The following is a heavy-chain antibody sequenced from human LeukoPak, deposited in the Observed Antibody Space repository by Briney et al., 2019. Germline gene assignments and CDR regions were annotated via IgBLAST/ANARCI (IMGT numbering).Heavy chain of an antibody. CDR1: GYSISSGYY. CDR3: ARTDYGGNSGGDFDY. Sequence: SETLSLTCAVSGYSISSGYYWGWIRQPPGKGLEWIGSIYHSGSTYYNPSLKSRVTISVDTSKNQFSLKLSSVTAADTAVYYCARTDYGGNSGGDFDYWGQGTLVTVSS. CDR2: IYHSGST. V-gene: IGHV4-38-2*01. D-gene: IGHD4-23*01. J-gene: IGHJ4*02.